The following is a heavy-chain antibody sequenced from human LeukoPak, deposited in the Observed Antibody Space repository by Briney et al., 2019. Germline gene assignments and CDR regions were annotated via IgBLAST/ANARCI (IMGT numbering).Heavy chain of an antibody. D-gene: IGHD1-26*01. CDR2: IYHSGST. V-gene: IGHV4-4*02. CDR1: GASISTTKW. J-gene: IGHJ3*02. Sequence: PSETLSLTCAVSGASISTTKWWSWVRQPPGKGLEWIGEIYHSGSTNYNPSLKSRVTISVDKSKTQFSLKLSSVTAADTAVYYCAIKQWDPRAFDIWGQGTMVTVSS. CDR3: AIKQWDPRAFDI.